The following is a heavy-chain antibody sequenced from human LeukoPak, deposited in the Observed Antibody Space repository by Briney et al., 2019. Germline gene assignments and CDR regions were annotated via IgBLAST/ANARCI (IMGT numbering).Heavy chain of an antibody. CDR3: AREYILTAYYGDY. CDR2: INPKSGGA. V-gene: IGHV1-2*02. D-gene: IGHD3-9*01. Sequence: ASVKVSCKASGFTFNAYNIHWVRQAPGQGLEWMGWINPKSGGANYAQKFQGRVTMTWDTSISTAYMELSRLRSDDTAVYYCAREYILTAYYGDYWGQGTLVTVSS. CDR1: GFTFNAYN. J-gene: IGHJ4*02.